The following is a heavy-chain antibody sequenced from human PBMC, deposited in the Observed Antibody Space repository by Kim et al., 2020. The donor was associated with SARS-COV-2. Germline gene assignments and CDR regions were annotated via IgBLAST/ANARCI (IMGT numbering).Heavy chain of an antibody. J-gene: IGHJ2*01. CDR3: AREGGCSSTSCRSYYDFWSGYYTSGGYFDL. Sequence: GGSLRLSCAASGFTFSSYEMNWVRQAPGKGLEWVSYISSSGSTIYYADSVKGRFTISRDNAKNSLYLQMNSLRAEDTAVYYCAREGGCSSTSCRSYYDFWSGYYTSGGYFDLWGRGTLVTVSS. V-gene: IGHV3-48*03. CDR2: ISSSGSTI. D-gene: IGHD3-3*01. CDR1: GFTFSSYE.